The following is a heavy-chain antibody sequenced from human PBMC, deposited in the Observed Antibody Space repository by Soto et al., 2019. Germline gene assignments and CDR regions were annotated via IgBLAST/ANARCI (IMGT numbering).Heavy chain of an antibody. D-gene: IGHD1-26*01. Sequence: QVQLVQSGAEVKKPGASVKDSCKASGYPFTSYGISCVRHAPGQGLEWMGWISAYNGNTNYAQKLQGRVTMTTDTSTSTAYMKLRSLRSEATVVYYCARDRGSSALDYWGQGTLVTVSS. J-gene: IGHJ4*02. CDR3: ARDRGSSALDY. CDR1: GYPFTSYG. CDR2: ISAYNGNT. V-gene: IGHV1-18*01.